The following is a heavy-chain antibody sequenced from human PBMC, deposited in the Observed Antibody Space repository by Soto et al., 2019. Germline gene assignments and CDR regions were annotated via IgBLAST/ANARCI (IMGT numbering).Heavy chain of an antibody. V-gene: IGHV4-34*01. CDR1: GGSFSGYY. CDR3: ARVRDWFDP. CDR2: IDHSGYT. J-gene: IGHJ5*02. D-gene: IGHD3-3*01. Sequence: SETLSLTCAVYGGSFSGYYWNWIRQPPGKGLEWIGEIDHSGYTNYNPSLKSRVTISVDTSKNQFSLRLTSVTAADTAVYYCARVRDWFDPCGQGTLVTVYS.